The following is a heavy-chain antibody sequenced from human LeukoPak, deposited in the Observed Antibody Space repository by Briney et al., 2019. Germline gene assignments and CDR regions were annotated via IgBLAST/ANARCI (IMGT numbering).Heavy chain of an antibody. V-gene: IGHV4-39*07. CDR3: ARGEYSSANFDY. Sequence: SETLSLTCTVSGGSISSSSYYWGWIRQPLGKGLEWIGSIYYSGSTYYNPSLKSRVTISVDTSKNQFSLKLSSVTAADTAVYYCARGEYSSANFDYWGQGTLVTVSS. CDR1: GGSISSSSYY. CDR2: IYYSGST. D-gene: IGHD6-19*01. J-gene: IGHJ4*02.